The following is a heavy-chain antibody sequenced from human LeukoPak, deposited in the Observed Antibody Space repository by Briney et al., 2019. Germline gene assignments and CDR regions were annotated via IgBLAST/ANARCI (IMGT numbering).Heavy chain of an antibody. CDR3: ATNRWYRLDH. CDR2: IYYSGST. Sequence: SQTLSLTCTVSGGSVSGYYWSWIRQPPGKGLEWIGYIYYSGSTNYNPSLKSRVTISVDTSKNQFSLKLSSVTAADTAVYYSATNRWYRLDHWGQGALVTVSS. D-gene: IGHD6-13*01. V-gene: IGHV4-59*08. CDR1: GGSVSGYY. J-gene: IGHJ1*01.